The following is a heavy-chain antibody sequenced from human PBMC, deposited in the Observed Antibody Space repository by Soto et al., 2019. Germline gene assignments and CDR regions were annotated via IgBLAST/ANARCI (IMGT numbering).Heavy chain of an antibody. V-gene: IGHV1-8*01. CDR2: MNPNSGNT. CDR3: ARSRARAYYYDSSGYYSQFQH. CDR1: GYTFTSYD. D-gene: IGHD3-22*01. Sequence: ASVQVSCKASGYTFTSYDINWVRQATGQGLEWMGWMNPNSGNTGYAQKFQGRVTMTRNTSTSTAYMELSSLRSEDTAVYYCARSRARAYYYDSSGYYSQFQHWGQGTLVTVSS. J-gene: IGHJ1*01.